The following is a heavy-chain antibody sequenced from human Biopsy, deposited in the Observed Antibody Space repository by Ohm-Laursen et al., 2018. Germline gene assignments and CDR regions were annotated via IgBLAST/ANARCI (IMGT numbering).Heavy chain of an antibody. D-gene: IGHD3-9*01. J-gene: IGHJ2*01. Sequence: TLSLTCSVSGASVKTSGYFWAWIRQRPGKGLEWIGYISYNERTHYNPSLTSRLAISFDTSNNRISLQLRSVSVADTAVYYCAREPKTGIAEARYFDLWGRGSPVTVPS. CDR1: GASVKTSGYF. V-gene: IGHV4-31*03. CDR3: AREPKTGIAEARYFDL. CDR2: ISYNERT.